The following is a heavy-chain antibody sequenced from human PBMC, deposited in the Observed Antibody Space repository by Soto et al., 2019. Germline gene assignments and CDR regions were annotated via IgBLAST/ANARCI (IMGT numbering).Heavy chain of an antibody. D-gene: IGHD1-26*01. Sequence: GGSLRLSCAASGFMFSNHGMHWVRQAPGKGLEWVALISRDGSKQFYTDSVKGRFSISRDNSKNTLFLQMSGLGVDDMAVYYCATQEVGGSYVYTFDPWGQGTLVTVSS. V-gene: IGHV3-33*05. CDR1: GFMFSNHG. J-gene: IGHJ5*02. CDR2: ISRDGSKQ. CDR3: ATQEVGGSYVYTFDP.